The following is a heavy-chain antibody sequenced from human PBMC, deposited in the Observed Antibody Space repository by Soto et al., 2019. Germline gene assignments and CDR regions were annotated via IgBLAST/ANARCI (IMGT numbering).Heavy chain of an antibody. CDR1: GFTFSSYG. V-gene: IGHV3-33*01. CDR2: IWYDGGNK. J-gene: IGHJ6*02. D-gene: IGHD6-13*01. Sequence: GGSLRLSCAASGFTFSSYGMHWVRQAPGKGLEWVAVIWYDGGNKYYADSVKGRFTISRDNSKNTLYLQMNSLRAEDTAVYYCARGGIAAAGGDYYYGMDVWGQGTTVTVSS. CDR3: ARGGIAAAGGDYYYGMDV.